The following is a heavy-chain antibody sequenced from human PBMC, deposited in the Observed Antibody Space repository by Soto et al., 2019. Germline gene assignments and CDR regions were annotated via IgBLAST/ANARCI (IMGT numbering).Heavy chain of an antibody. CDR1: GFTFSSYA. Sequence: GGSLRLSCAASGFTFSSYAMSWVRQAPGKGLEWVSAISGSGGSTYYADSVKGRFTISRDNSKNTLYLQMNSLRAEDTAVYYCAKDKGYCSGGSCSYYYYYMDVWGKGTTVTVSS. V-gene: IGHV3-23*01. CDR2: ISGSGGST. D-gene: IGHD2-15*01. J-gene: IGHJ6*03. CDR3: AKDKGYCSGGSCSYYYYYMDV.